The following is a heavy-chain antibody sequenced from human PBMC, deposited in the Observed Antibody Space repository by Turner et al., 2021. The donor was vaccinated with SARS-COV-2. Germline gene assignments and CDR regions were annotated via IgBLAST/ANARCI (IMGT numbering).Heavy chain of an antibody. CDR3: AREGGAGSVAY. D-gene: IGHD6-19*01. J-gene: IGHJ4*02. V-gene: IGHV3-11*01. Sequence: QVQLVESGGGVVTPGGSLRLPCAASVFTFSDYYMGWIRQAPGKGLDWVSYISSIGGTKYYADSVEGRFTVSRDNAENSLYLQMDSLRAEDTAVYYCAREGGAGSVAYWGQGALVTVSS. CDR2: ISSIGGTK. CDR1: VFTFSDYY.